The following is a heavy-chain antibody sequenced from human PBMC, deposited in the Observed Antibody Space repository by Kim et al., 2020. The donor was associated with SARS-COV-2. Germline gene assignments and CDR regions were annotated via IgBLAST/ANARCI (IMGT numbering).Heavy chain of an antibody. Sequence: SETLSLTCTVSGGSISSSDYYWGWIRQPPGKGLEWIGRIYYTGTTYYNPSLKIRVTISVDTSKNQFSLKLSSVTDATVYYCASHGCTGGVCYFDPWGQGT. D-gene: IGHD2-8*02. CDR3: ASHGCTGGVCYFDP. V-gene: IGHV4-39*01. CDR1: GGSISSSDYY. CDR2: IYYTGTT. J-gene: IGHJ5*02.